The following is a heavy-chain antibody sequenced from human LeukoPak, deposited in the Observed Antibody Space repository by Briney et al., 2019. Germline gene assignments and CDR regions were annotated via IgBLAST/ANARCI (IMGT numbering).Heavy chain of an antibody. D-gene: IGHD5-24*01. CDR3: AIDDLLGDRDGYNDDAFDI. V-gene: IGHV1-24*01. J-gene: IGHJ3*02. CDR1: GYTLTELS. CDR2: FDPEDGET. Sequence: ASVKVSCKVSGYTLTELSMHWVRQAPGKGLEWMGGFDPEDGETIYAQKFQGRVTMTEDTSTDTAYMELSSLRSEDTAVYYCAIDDLLGDRDGYNDDAFDIWGQGTMVTVSS.